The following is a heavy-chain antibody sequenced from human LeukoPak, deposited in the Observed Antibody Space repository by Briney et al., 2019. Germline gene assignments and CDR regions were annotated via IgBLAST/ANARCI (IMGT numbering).Heavy chain of an antibody. CDR1: GFTFSSYA. CDR3: AKDRTLYSSGAFDI. J-gene: IGHJ3*02. Sequence: GGPLRLSCAASGFTFSSYAMSWVRQAPGKGLEGVSAISCSGGSTYYADSVKGRFTISRDNSKNTLYLRMNSLRAEDTAVYYCAKDRTLYSSGAFDIWGQGTMVTVSS. D-gene: IGHD6-25*01. V-gene: IGHV3-23*01. CDR2: ISCSGGST.